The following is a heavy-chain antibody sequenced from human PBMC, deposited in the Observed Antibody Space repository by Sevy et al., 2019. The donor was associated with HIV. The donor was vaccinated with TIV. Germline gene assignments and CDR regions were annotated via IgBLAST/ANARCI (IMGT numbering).Heavy chain of an antibody. CDR2: LSFGCGRI. V-gene: IGHV3-23*01. Sequence: GGSLRLSCVASGFNFNIYSFSWVRQAPAKGLEWVSTLSFGCGRINYADSVQGRFTISRDDSKKTLYLEMHSLRVEDTAVYYCAREGCTKPHDYWGQGTLVTVSS. CDR1: GFNFNIYS. J-gene: IGHJ4*02. CDR3: AREGCTKPHDY. D-gene: IGHD2-8*01.